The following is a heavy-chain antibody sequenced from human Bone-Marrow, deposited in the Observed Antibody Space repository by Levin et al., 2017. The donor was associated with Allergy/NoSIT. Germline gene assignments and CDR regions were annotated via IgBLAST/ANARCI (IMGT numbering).Heavy chain of an antibody. Sequence: SCAASGFIFSTYSMNWVRQAPGKGLEWVSYITETTTTIHYADSVKGRFTISRDNGKNSLYLQMNSLTVEDTAMYYCARGAELDAWGQGTLVTVSS. CDR1: GFIFSTYS. CDR3: ARGAELDA. CDR2: ITETTTTI. V-gene: IGHV3-48*01. J-gene: IGHJ5*02.